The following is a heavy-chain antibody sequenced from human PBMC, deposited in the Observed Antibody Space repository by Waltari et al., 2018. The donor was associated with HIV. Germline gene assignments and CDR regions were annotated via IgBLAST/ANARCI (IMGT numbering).Heavy chain of an antibody. Sequence: QLQLQESGPGLVKPSETLSLTCTVSGGSISRSSYYWGWIRQPPGKGQEWIGSIYYSGSTYYNPSLKSRVTISVDTSKNQFSLKLSSVTAADTAVYYCATRDYGDYANWFDPWGQGTLVTVSS. J-gene: IGHJ5*02. V-gene: IGHV4-39*01. D-gene: IGHD4-17*01. CDR2: IYYSGST. CDR1: GGSISRSSYY. CDR3: ATRDYGDYANWFDP.